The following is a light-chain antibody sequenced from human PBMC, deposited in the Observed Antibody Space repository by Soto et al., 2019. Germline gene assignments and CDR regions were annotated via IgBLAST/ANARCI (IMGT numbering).Light chain of an antibody. J-gene: IGLJ1*01. CDR3: CSYAGSYTLYV. CDR1: SSDVGGYNY. CDR2: DVS. Sequence: QSALTQPRSVSGSPGQSVTISCTGTSSDVGGYNYVSWYLQHPGKAPKLMIYDVSKRPSGVPDRFSGSKSGNTASLTISGLQAEDEAVYYCCSYAGSYTLYVFGTGTKVTVL. V-gene: IGLV2-11*01.